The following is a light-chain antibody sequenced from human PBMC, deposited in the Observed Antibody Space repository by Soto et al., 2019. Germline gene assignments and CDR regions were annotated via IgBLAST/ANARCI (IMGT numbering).Light chain of an antibody. CDR1: QSVSSGH. CDR2: GTS. Sequence: EIVLTQSPGTLSLSPGERATLSCRPSQSVSSGHLASYQHKPGQAPRLLIYGTSSRASDIPDRFSGSGSGTDFTLTISRLVPDDFAVYYCQHYGSSPPNTFGQGTKLEIK. V-gene: IGKV3-20*01. J-gene: IGKJ2*01. CDR3: QHYGSSPPNT.